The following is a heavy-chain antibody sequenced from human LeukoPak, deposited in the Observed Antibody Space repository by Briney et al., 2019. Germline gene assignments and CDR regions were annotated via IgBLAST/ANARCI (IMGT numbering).Heavy chain of an antibody. CDR3: AKDSSLSMDV. Sequence: GESLKISCAASGFTFSSYGMHWVRQAPGKGLEWVAVIWYDGSNKYYADSVKGRFTISRDNSKNTLYLQMNSLRAEDTAVYYCAKDSSLSMDVWGKGTTVTVSS. D-gene: IGHD6-13*01. CDR1: GFTFSSYG. V-gene: IGHV3-33*06. J-gene: IGHJ6*03. CDR2: IWYDGSNK.